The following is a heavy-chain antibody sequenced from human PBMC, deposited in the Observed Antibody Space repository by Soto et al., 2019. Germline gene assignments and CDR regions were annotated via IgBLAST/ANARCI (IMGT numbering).Heavy chain of an antibody. J-gene: IGHJ3*02. CDR1: GYTFTIYY. V-gene: IGHV1-18*04. Sequence: ASVKVSCKASGYTFTIYYMHLVRQAPGQGLEWMGWISAYNGNTNYAQKLQGRVTMTTDTSTSTAYMELRSLRSDDTAVYYCAREEPGYYDILTGYFRPGPFDIWGQGTMVTVSS. D-gene: IGHD3-9*01. CDR3: AREEPGYYDILTGYFRPGPFDI. CDR2: ISAYNGNT.